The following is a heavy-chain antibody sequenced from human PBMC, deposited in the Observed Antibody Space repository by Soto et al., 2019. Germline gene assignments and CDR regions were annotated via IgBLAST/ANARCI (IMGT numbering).Heavy chain of an antibody. J-gene: IGHJ6*02. Sequence: EVQLVESGGGLVQPGGSLRLSCEASGFTFRNYDMHWVRQGTGTGLEWVSGISAAGDPDYADSVEGRFTISRENAQNSFFLQMHSLRVGDTAVYYCARTDRDFYGLDVWGQGTTVIVSS. CDR1: GFTFRNYD. CDR2: ISAAGDP. CDR3: ARTDRDFYGLDV. V-gene: IGHV3-13*05.